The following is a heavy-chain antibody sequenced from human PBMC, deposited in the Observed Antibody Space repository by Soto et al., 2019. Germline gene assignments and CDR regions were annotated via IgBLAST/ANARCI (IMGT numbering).Heavy chain of an antibody. CDR3: ANVSSGWYFGFFEL. J-gene: IGHJ4*02. CDR2: LSDSGISI. D-gene: IGHD6-13*01. Sequence: GSLRLSCTASGFTFSSHAMTWVRQAPGKGLEWVSGLSDSGISIYYADSVKGRFTISRDNSMNTLYLQMKILRAEDTAVYYCANVSSGWYFGFFELWGRGTLVTVSS. V-gene: IGHV3-23*01. CDR1: GFTFSSHA.